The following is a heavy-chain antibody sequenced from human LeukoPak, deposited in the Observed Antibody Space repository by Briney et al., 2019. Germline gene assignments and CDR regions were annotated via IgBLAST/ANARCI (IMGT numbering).Heavy chain of an antibody. CDR3: ATIFGDYYPHHDY. V-gene: IGHV3-7*01. CDR2: IKQDGTEK. J-gene: IGHJ4*02. D-gene: IGHD4-17*01. Sequence: PGGSLRLSCAASGFTFNNYWMSWVRQAPGKGLEWVANIKQDGTEKNYVDSVKGRFTISRDNAKSSLFLQMNSLRVEDTAVYYCATIFGDYYPHHDYWGQGTLVTVSS. CDR1: GFTFNNYW.